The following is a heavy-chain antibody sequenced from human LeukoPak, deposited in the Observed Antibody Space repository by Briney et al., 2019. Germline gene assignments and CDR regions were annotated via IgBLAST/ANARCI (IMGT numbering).Heavy chain of an antibody. D-gene: IGHD3-22*01. J-gene: IGHJ4*02. Sequence: GGSLRLSCAASGFTFSEAWMSWVRQAPGKGLEWGGRIKSISEGGTTDHAAPVKGRFTISRDDSKNTLYLQMNSLKTEDTAVYYCTAMLSSGYGHLFDYWGQGTLVTVSS. CDR2: IKSISEGGTT. V-gene: IGHV3-15*01. CDR1: GFTFSEAW. CDR3: TAMLSSGYGHLFDY.